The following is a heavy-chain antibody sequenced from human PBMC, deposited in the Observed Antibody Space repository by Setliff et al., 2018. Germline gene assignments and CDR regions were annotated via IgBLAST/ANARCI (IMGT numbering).Heavy chain of an antibody. CDR2: IYYSGST. CDR3: ARSVVVIAYDAFDI. D-gene: IGHD2-21*01. V-gene: IGHV4-39*01. Sequence: GSLRLSCAASGFTFSRYWMSWVRQAPGKGLEWIGSIYYSGSTYYNPSLKSRVTISVDTSKNQFSLKLSSVTAADTAVYYCARSVVVIAYDAFDIWGQGTMVTVSS. J-gene: IGHJ3*02. CDR1: GFTFSRYW.